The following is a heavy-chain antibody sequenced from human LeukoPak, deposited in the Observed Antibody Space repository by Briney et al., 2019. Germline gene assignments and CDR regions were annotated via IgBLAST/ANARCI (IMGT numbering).Heavy chain of an antibody. CDR2: IYSGGST. D-gene: IGHD3-16*02. J-gene: IGHJ4*02. CDR3: ARWKGELSSYDY. Sequence: GGSLRLSSAASGFTVSSNYMSCVRQAPGKGLEWVSVIYSGGSTYYADSVKGRFTISRDNSKNTLYLQMNSLRAEDTAVYYCARWKGELSSYDYWGQGTLVTVSS. CDR1: GFTVSSNY. V-gene: IGHV3-66*02.